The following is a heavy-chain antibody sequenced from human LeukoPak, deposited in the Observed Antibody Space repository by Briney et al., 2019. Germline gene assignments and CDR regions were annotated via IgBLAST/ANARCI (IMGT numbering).Heavy chain of an antibody. CDR1: GGSISSYY. CDR2: IYYSGST. J-gene: IGHJ2*01. V-gene: IGHV4-59*08. CDR3: ARQGGGFWYFDL. Sequence: SETLSLTCTVSGGSISSYYWSWIRQPPGKGLEWIGYIYYSGSTNYNPSLKSRVTISVGTSKNQFSLKLSSVTAADTAVYYCARQGGGFWYFDLWGRGTLVTVSS. D-gene: IGHD6-25*01.